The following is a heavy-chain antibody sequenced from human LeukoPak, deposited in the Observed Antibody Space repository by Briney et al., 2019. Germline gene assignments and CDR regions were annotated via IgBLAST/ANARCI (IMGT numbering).Heavy chain of an antibody. J-gene: IGHJ4*02. D-gene: IGHD3-10*01. CDR1: GGSFSGYY. CDR3: ARGGDMVRGVFTEDY. CDR2: INHSGST. V-gene: IGHV4-34*01. Sequence: SETLSLTCAVYGGSFSGYYWSWIRQPPGKGLEWIGEINHSGSTNYNPSLKSRVTISVDTSKNQFSLNLSSVTAADTAVYYCARGGDMVRGVFTEDYWGQGTLVTVSS.